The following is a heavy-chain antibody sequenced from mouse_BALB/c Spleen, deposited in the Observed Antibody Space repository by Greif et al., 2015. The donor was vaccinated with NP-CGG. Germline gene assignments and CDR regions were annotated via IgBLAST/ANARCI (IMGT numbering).Heavy chain of an antibody. Sequence: VQLQQSGAELVKPGASVKLSCTASGFNIKDTYMHWVKQRPEQGLEWIGRIDPANGNTKYDPKFQGKATITADTSSNTAYLQLSSLTSEDTAVYYCAVYDYDGGNFDYWGQGTTLTVSS. D-gene: IGHD2-4*01. CDR1: GFNIKDTY. CDR2: IDPANGNT. CDR3: AVYDYDGGNFDY. V-gene: IGHV14-3*02. J-gene: IGHJ2*01.